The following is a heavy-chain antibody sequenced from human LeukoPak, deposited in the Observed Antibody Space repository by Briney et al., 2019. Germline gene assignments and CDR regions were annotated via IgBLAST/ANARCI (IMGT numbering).Heavy chain of an antibody. J-gene: IGHJ4*02. D-gene: IGHD3-22*01. CDR2: ITSSGDKT. Sequence: PGGSLRLSCAASGFPFSIFALSWVRQAPGKGLEWVSSITSSGDKTYYADSVKGRFAVSRDNSKNTLYLQMNSLRAEDTAVYYCAKDLGYYDSSGLTGGQGTLVTASS. CDR3: AKDLGYYDSSGLT. CDR1: GFPFSIFA. V-gene: IGHV3-23*01.